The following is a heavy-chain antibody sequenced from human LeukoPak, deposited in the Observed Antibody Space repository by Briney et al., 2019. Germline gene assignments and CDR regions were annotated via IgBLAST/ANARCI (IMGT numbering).Heavy chain of an antibody. V-gene: IGHV3-74*01. Sequence: PGGALRHSCAASGFTFSSYWMHWVRQAPGKGLVWVSRIKSDGSSTSYTDSVKGRFTISRDNAKNTLYLQMNSLRAEDTAVYYCARGLVATTPFDYWGQGTLVTVSS. CDR1: GFTFSSYW. D-gene: IGHD5-12*01. J-gene: IGHJ4*02. CDR3: ARGLVATTPFDY. CDR2: IKSDGSST.